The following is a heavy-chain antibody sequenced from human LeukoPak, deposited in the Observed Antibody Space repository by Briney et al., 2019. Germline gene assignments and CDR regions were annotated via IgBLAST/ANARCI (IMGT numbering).Heavy chain of an antibody. CDR1: GYTFTSYD. CDR2: MNPNSGNT. Sequence: ASVKVSCKASGYTFTSYDINWVRQATGQGLEWMGWMNPNSGNTGYAQKFQGRVTMTRNTSISTAYMELSSLRSEDTAVYYCARGDSSGWYDTFYYYYGMDVWGQGTTVTVSS. D-gene: IGHD6-19*01. J-gene: IGHJ6*02. V-gene: IGHV1-8*01. CDR3: ARGDSSGWYDTFYYYYGMDV.